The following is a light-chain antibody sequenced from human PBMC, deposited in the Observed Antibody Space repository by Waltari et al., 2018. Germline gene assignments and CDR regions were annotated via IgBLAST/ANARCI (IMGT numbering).Light chain of an antibody. CDR3: QQYGSSPLT. Sequence: EIVLAQSPGTLSLSPGERATLSCWASQSVGGTLAWYQQKPGQAPRLLIYGASSRATGIPDRFSGSGSGTDFTLTISRLEPEDFAVYYCQQYGSSPLTFGGGTKVEIK. CDR1: QSVGGT. CDR2: GAS. J-gene: IGKJ4*01. V-gene: IGKV3-20*01.